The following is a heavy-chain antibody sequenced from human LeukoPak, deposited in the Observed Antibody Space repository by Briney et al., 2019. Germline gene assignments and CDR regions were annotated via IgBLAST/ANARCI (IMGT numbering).Heavy chain of an antibody. CDR1: GYTFTGYY. CDR3: ARSPPSVVRGAPYYYMDV. Sequence: EASVEVSCKASGYTFTGYYMHWVRQAPGQGLEWMGWINPNSGGTNYAQKFQGRVTMTRDTSISTAYMELSRLRSDDTAVYYCARSPPSVVRGAPYYYMDVWGKGTTVTVSS. D-gene: IGHD3-10*01. V-gene: IGHV1-2*02. J-gene: IGHJ6*03. CDR2: INPNSGGT.